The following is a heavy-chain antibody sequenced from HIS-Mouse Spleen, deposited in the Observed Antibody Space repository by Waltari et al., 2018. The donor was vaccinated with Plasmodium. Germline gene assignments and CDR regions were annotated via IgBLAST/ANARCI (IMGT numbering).Heavy chain of an antibody. D-gene: IGHD1-26*01. Sequence: EVQLLESGGGLVQPGGSMRLSCGASGFTLSRYSMNWFCQAPGKGVEWVSYISSSSSTIYYADFVKGRFTISRDNAKNSLYLQMNSLRAEDTAVYYCARVNSGSYYWFDPWGQGTLVTVSS. V-gene: IGHV3-48*01. CDR3: ARVNSGSYYWFDP. CDR1: GFTLSRYS. CDR2: ISSSSSTI. J-gene: IGHJ5*02.